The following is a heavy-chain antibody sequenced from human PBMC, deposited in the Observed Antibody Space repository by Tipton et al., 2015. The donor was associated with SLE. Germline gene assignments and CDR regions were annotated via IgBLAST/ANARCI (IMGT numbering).Heavy chain of an antibody. J-gene: IGHJ5*02. V-gene: IGHV4-34*01. Sequence: TLSLTCAVSGGSLTGHYWGWIRQPPGKGLEWIAEINHRGDTNHNPSLKSRVTISVDTSKNQVSLKLASETAADTAVYYCARTSLGSVVPAAIRVYNWFDPWGQGSLVTVSS. CDR1: GGSLTGHY. CDR2: INHRGDT. CDR3: ARTSLGSVVPAAIRVYNWFDP. D-gene: IGHD2-2*01.